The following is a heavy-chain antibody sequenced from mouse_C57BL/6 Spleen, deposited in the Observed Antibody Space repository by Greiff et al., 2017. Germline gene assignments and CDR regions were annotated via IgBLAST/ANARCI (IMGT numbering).Heavy chain of an antibody. D-gene: IGHD2-4*01. CDR3: ARPYYDYDGGFAY. Sequence: EVHLVESGGGLVKPGGSLKLSCAASGFTFSSYTMSWVRQTPEKRLEWVATISGGGGNTYYPDSVKGRFTISRDNAKNTLYLQMSSLRSEDTALYYCARPYYDYDGGFAYWGQGTLVTVSA. J-gene: IGHJ3*01. CDR2: ISGGGGNT. CDR1: GFTFSSYT. V-gene: IGHV5-9*01.